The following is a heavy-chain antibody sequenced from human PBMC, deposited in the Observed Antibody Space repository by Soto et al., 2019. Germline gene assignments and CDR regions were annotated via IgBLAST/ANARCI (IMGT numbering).Heavy chain of an antibody. CDR2: INAHSGAT. CDR1: GFSFTGYY. Sequence: ASVKVSCKASGFSFTGYYIHWLRQAPGQGLEWMGWINAHSGATEYARKFQGRVTLTRDTSIATAYLTLTSLTSDDTALYYCAKDLTRQLAYWLDPWGQGTQVTVSS. CDR3: AKDLTRQLAYWLDP. D-gene: IGHD6-6*01. V-gene: IGHV1-2*02. J-gene: IGHJ5*02.